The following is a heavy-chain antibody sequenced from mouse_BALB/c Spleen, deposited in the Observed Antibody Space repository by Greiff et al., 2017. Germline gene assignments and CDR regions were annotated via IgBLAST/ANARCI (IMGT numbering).Heavy chain of an antibody. J-gene: IGHJ4*01. V-gene: IGHV1-7*01. Sequence: QVQLQQSGAELAKPGASVKMSCKASGYTFTSYWMHWVKQRPGQGLEWIGYINPSTGYTEYNQKFKDKATLTADKSSSTAYMQLSSLTSEDSAVYYCARRSGTRNYYAMDYWGQGTSVTVSS. CDR3: ARRSGTRNYYAMDY. CDR2: INPSTGYT. D-gene: IGHD4-1*01. CDR1: GYTFTSYW.